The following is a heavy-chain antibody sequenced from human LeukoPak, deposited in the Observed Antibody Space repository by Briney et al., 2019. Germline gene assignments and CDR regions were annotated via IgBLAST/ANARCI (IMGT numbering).Heavy chain of an antibody. Sequence: SETLSLTCTVSGGSISSRSYYRGWIRQPPGKGLEWIGRIYTSGSTNYNPSLKSRVTISVDTSKNQFSLKLSSVTAADTAVYYCARPVRWGPNSRYFDLWGRGTLVTVSS. CDR2: IYTSGST. CDR1: GGSISSRSYY. V-gene: IGHV4-61*05. D-gene: IGHD7-27*01. J-gene: IGHJ2*01. CDR3: ARPVRWGPNSRYFDL.